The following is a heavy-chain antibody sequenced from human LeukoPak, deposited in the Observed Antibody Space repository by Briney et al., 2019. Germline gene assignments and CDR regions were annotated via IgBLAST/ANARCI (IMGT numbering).Heavy chain of an antibody. V-gene: IGHV3-15*01. CDR2: IQSTTNGGTP. D-gene: IGHD1-14*01. CDR1: GFTFINAW. Sequence: GGSLRLSCAASGFTFINAWMTWVRQAPGKGREWVGRIQSTTNGGTPDYATPVKGRFTISRDDSKNTLYLQMNSLKTEDTAVYYCTSGVGTLDYWGQGALVTVSS. CDR3: TSGVGTLDY. J-gene: IGHJ4*02.